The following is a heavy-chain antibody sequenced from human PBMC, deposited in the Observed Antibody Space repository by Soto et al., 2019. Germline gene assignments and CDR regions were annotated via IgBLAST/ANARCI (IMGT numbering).Heavy chain of an antibody. CDR1: GGSFSSYY. CDR2: INHSGTT. V-gene: IGHV4-34*01. D-gene: IGHD2-8*02. Sequence: SETLSLTCAVYGGSFSSYYRTWIRQPPRTGLEWIGEINHSGTTTYNPSPKSRVPISVDTSKIQFSLKRTSVTAVDTAVYYGARDKITGLFDYWGQGTLVTVSS. CDR3: ARDKITGLFDY. J-gene: IGHJ4*02.